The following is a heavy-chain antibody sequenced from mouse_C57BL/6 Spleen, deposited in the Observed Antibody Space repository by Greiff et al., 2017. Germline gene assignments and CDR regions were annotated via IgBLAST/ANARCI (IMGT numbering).Heavy chain of an antibody. J-gene: IGHJ2*01. CDR2: ISSGGGCI. V-gene: IGHV5-9-1*02. Sequence: DVQLLESGDGLVKPGASLKLSCAASGFTFSSYAMSWVRQTPEKRLEWVAYISSGGGCINYADTVKGRFTMSRDNARNTLYLQMSSLKSEDTAMYYCTRSSTGCLDYWGQGTTLTVSS. CDR3: TRSSTGCLDY. CDR1: GFTFSSYA. D-gene: IGHD1-1*01.